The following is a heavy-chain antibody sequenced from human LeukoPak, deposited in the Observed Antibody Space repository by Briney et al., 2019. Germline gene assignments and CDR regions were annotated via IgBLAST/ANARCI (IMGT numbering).Heavy chain of an antibody. D-gene: IGHD6-6*01. J-gene: IGHJ5*02. V-gene: IGHV5-51*01. CDR2: IYPGDSDT. CDR1: GYSFTSYW. CDR3: ARRFRTGSSSVNWFDP. Sequence: GESLEISCKGSGYSFTSYWIGWVRQMPGKGLEWMGIIYPGDSDTRYSPSFEGQVTISADKSISTAYLQWSSLKASDTAMYYCARRFRTGSSSVNWFDPWGQGTLVTVSS.